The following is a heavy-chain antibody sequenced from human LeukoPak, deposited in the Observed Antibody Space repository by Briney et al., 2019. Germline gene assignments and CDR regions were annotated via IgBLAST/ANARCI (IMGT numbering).Heavy chain of an antibody. D-gene: IGHD5-18*01. CDR3: ARHIGYSAWNPDY. CDR1: GYSFTGFW. J-gene: IGHJ4*02. CDR2: IYLYESET. V-gene: IGHV5-51*01. Sequence: GESLKISCKASGYSFTGFWIGWVRQMPRQGLKWMGFIYLYESETRYSPPFQGQVPISADQAKTTAYLQCDILKAPDPAMSYRARHIGYSAWNPDYWGEGTLVSVSS.